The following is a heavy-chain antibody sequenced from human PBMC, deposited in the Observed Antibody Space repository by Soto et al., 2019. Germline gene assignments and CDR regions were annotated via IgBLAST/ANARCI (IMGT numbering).Heavy chain of an antibody. CDR3: ARGIGSYSFDY. D-gene: IGHD1-26*01. J-gene: IGHJ4*02. Sequence: SETLSLTCAVYGGSFSGYYWSWIRQPPGKGLEWIGEINHSGSTNYNPSLKSRVTISVDTSKNQFSLKLSSVTAADTAVYYCARGIGSYSFDYWGQGTLVTVSS. CDR2: INHSGST. CDR1: GGSFSGYY. V-gene: IGHV4-34*01.